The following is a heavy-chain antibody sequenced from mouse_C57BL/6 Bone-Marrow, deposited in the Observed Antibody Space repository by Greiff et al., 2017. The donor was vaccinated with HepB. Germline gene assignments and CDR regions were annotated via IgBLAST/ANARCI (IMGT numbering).Heavy chain of an antibody. V-gene: IGHV1-66*01. D-gene: IGHD1-1*01. J-gene: IGHJ1*03. CDR1: GYSFTSYY. Sequence: QVHVKQSGPELVKPGASVKISCKASGYSFTSYYIHWVKQRPGQGLEWIGWIYPGSGNTKYNEKFKGKATLTADTSSSTAYMQLSSLTSEDSAVYYCARSVIYYGSRCPNWYFDVWGTGTTVTVSS. CDR2: IYPGSGNT. CDR3: ARSVIYYGSRCPNWYFDV.